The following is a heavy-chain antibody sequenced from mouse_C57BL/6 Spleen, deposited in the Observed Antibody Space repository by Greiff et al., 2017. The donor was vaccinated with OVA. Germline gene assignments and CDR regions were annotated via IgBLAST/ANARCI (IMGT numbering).Heavy chain of an antibody. CDR1: GYTFTSYW. V-gene: IGHV1-64*01. Sequence: VQLQQPGAELVKPGASVKLSCKASGYTFTSYWMHWVKQRPGQGLEWIGMIHPNSGSTNYNEKFKSKATLTVDKSSSTAYMQLSSLTSEDSAVYYCARRGIYGSSYEWYFEVWGTGTTVTVSS. D-gene: IGHD1-1*01. CDR3: ARRGIYGSSYEWYFEV. J-gene: IGHJ1*03. CDR2: IHPNSGST.